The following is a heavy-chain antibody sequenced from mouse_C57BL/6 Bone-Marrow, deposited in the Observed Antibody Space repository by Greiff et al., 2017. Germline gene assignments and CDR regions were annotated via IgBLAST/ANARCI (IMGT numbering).Heavy chain of an antibody. V-gene: IGHV1-4*01. CDR1: GYTFTSYT. D-gene: IGHD3-1*01. CDR3: ARSAL. J-gene: IGHJ2*01. Sequence: QVQLKESGAELARPGASVKMSCKASGYTFTSYTMNWVKQRPGQGLEWIGYINPSSGYTKYNQKFKDKATLTADTSSSTAYMQLSSLTAEDSAVYYCARSALWGQGTTLTVSA. CDR2: INPSSGYT.